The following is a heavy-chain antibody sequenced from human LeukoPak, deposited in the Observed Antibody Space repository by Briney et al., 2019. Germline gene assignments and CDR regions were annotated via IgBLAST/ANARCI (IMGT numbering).Heavy chain of an antibody. D-gene: IGHD3-16*01. J-gene: IGHJ5*02. V-gene: IGHV4-59*01. CDR1: GGSIGSFF. Sequence: SETLSLTCTVSGGSIGSFFWSWIRQPPGKALEWIGYIHYSGSTKYNPSLKSRVTISVDTSENQFSLTLNSVTAADTAVYYCARSRGGYGDYGSWFDPWGQGILVTVSS. CDR3: ARSRGGYGDYGSWFDP. CDR2: IHYSGST.